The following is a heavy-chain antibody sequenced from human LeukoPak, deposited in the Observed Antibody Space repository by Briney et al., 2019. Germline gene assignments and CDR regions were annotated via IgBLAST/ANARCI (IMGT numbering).Heavy chain of an antibody. V-gene: IGHV4-59*08. CDR1: GRSVSGYY. CDR3: ARHDAVPVIRRGFDF. D-gene: IGHD2-21*02. J-gene: IGHJ4*02. CDR2: IYYTGTT. Sequence: SETLSLTSPVSGRSVSGYYWSWIRQPPGKGLEWIGYIYYTGTTLYSPSLKSRVTMSVDTSENQFSLKLSSVTAADTAVYYCARHDAVPVIRRGFDFWGQGTLVTVSS.